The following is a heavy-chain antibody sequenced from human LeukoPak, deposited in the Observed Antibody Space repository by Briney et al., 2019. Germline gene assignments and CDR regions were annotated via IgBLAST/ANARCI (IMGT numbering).Heavy chain of an antibody. V-gene: IGHV1-46*02. D-gene: IGHD4-23*01. Sequence: ASVKVSCKASGYTFNNYYMHWVRQAPGQELEWMGIINPSAGSTSYAQKFQGRVTMTRDMSTSTVYMELSSLRSEDTAVYYCAGDGGNGAFDYWGQGNLVTVSS. CDR2: INPSAGST. J-gene: IGHJ4*02. CDR1: GYTFNNYY. CDR3: AGDGGNGAFDY.